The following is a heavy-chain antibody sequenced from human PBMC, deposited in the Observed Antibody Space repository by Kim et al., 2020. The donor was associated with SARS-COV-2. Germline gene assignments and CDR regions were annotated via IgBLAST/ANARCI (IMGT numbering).Heavy chain of an antibody. CDR3: AREWGDSSSLGAYYFDY. V-gene: IGHV3-33*01. J-gene: IGHJ4*02. Sequence: GGSLRLSCAASGFTFSSYGMHWVRQAPGKGLEWVAVIWYDGSNKYYADSVKGRFTISRDNSKNTLYLQMNSLRAEDTAVYYCAREWGDSSSLGAYYFDYWGQGTLVTVSS. D-gene: IGHD6-13*01. CDR2: IWYDGSNK. CDR1: GFTFSSYG.